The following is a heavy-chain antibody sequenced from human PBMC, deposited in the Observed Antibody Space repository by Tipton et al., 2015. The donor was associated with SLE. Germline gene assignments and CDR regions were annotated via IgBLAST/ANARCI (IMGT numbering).Heavy chain of an antibody. CDR3: ARVKNYDFWSGWAALDI. CDR1: GYTFTTYG. CDR2: INVYNGNT. D-gene: IGHD3-3*01. Sequence: QSGAEVKKPGASVKVSCKASGYTFTTYGISWVRQAPGQGLEWMGWINVYNGNTNYAQKLQGRVTLTTDTSTSTAYMELRSLRSDDTAVYYCARVKNYDFWSGWAALDIWGQGTMVTVSS. J-gene: IGHJ3*02. V-gene: IGHV1-18*01.